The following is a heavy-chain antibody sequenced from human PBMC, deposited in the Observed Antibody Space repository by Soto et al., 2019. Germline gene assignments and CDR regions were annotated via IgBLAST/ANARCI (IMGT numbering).Heavy chain of an antibody. V-gene: IGHV3-23*01. D-gene: IGHD2-21*02. CDR1: GFTFSSYA. CDR3: AKYSMVVTAVDYYYGMDV. Sequence: GSLRLSCAASGFTFSSYAMSWVRQAPGKGLEWVSAISGSGGSTYYADSVKGRFTISRDNSKNTLYLQMNSLRAEDTAVYYCAKYSMVVTAVDYYYGMDVWGQGTTVTVSS. J-gene: IGHJ6*02. CDR2: ISGSGGST.